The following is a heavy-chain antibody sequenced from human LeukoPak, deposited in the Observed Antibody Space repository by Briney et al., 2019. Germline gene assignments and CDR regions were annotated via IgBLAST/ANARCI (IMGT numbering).Heavy chain of an antibody. CDR3: ATVFDY. V-gene: IGHV3-74*01. Sequence: GGSLRLSCAASGLTFTYYWMHWVRQAPGKGLLWVSTINNDGSRTFYADSVKGRFTTSRDNAKNTVYLQMNSLRDDDTAVYYCATVFDYWGQGTLVTVSS. CDR1: GLTFTYYW. CDR2: INNDGSRT. J-gene: IGHJ4*02.